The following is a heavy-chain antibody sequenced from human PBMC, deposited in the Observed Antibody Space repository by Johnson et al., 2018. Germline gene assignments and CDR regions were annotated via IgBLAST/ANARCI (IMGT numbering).Heavy chain of an antibody. J-gene: IGHJ3*02. V-gene: IGHV3-74*02. CDR2: ITSDGTTT. CDR3: ARDRGNPDSYDI. D-gene: IGHD1-14*01. CDR1: GFTFTRYW. Sequence: VQLVQSGGGLVQPGGSLRLSCVASGFTFTRYWMHWVRQAPGKGLVWVSHITSDGTTTIYADSVKGRFTISRDNSKNTLYLQMNSLRAEDTAVYFCARDRGNPDSYDIWGQGTMVTVSS.